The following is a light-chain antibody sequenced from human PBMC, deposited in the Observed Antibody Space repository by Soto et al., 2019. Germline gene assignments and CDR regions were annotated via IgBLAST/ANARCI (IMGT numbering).Light chain of an antibody. J-gene: IGKJ5*01. CDR2: DAS. CDR1: QSVSSY. Sequence: EILWTQSTATLSLSPGERATLSCRARQSVSSYLAWYQQKPGQAPTLLIYDASNRATGIPARFSGSNSGTDFTLTISRLQSEDFAVYYCQQYTSWPPKIPFGPGTRLEIK. V-gene: IGKV3-11*01. CDR3: QQYTSWPPKIP.